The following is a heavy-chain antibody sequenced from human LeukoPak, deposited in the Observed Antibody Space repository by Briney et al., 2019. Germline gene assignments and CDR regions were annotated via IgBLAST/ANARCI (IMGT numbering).Heavy chain of an antibody. J-gene: IGHJ4*02. CDR2: FKTNSGQV. Sequence: PGRSLRLSCVASGFTFSDYAMNWVRQTPGKGLERVSTFKTNSGQVYYAESVRGRFTISRDNSKNTVYLQMSSLRAEDTALYYCARSVPDYTRFDYWGQGALVTVSP. CDR3: ARSVPDYTRFDY. V-gene: IGHV3-23*01. D-gene: IGHD4-11*01. CDR1: GFTFSDYA.